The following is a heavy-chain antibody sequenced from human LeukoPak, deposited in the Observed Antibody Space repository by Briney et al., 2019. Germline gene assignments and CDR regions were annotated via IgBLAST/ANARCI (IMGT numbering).Heavy chain of an antibody. J-gene: IGHJ4*02. V-gene: IGHV5-51*01. CDR1: GYSFTSYW. CDR3: ARARSGYSGYGPFDY. Sequence: RGESLKISCKGSGYSFTSYWIGWVRQVPGKGLEWMGIIYPGDSDTRYSPSFQGQVTISADKSISTAYLQWSSLKASDTAMYYCARARSGYSGYGPFDYWGQGTLVTVSS. CDR2: IYPGDSDT. D-gene: IGHD5-12*01.